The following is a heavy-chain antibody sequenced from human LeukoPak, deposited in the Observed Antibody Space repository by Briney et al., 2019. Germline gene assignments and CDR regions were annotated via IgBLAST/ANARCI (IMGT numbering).Heavy chain of an antibody. CDR1: GGSISSSNW. D-gene: IGHD6-19*01. CDR2: IYHSGST. V-gene: IGHV4-4*02. Sequence: PSGTLSLTCAVSGGSISSSNWWSWVRPPPGKGLEWIGEIYHSGSTNYNPSLKSRVTISVDKSKNQFSLKLSSVTAADTAVYYCASGIAVAGFPYNWFDPWGQGTLVTVSS. J-gene: IGHJ5*02. CDR3: ASGIAVAGFPYNWFDP.